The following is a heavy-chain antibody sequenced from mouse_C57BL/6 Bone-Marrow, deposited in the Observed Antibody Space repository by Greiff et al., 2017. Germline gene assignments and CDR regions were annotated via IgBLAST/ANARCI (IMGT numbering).Heavy chain of an antibody. J-gene: IGHJ2*01. V-gene: IGHV5-6*01. D-gene: IGHD6-1*01. Sequence: EVQRVESGGDLVKPGGSLKLSCAASGFTFSSYGMSWVRQTPDKRLEWVATISSGGSYTYYPDSVKGRFTISRDDAKNTLYLQMSSLKSEDTAMYYCARHRSHPYNFDYWGQGTTLTVSS. CDR1: GFTFSSYG. CDR3: ARHRSHPYNFDY. CDR2: ISSGGSYT.